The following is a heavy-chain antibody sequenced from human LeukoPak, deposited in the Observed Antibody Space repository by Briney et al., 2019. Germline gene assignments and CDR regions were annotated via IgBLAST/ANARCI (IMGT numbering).Heavy chain of an antibody. J-gene: IGHJ4*02. CDR1: GFTFDDYD. D-gene: IGHD6-19*01. CDR2: ISGDGGST. CDR3: ARDIDAVAGTFFDY. V-gene: IGHV3-43*02. Sequence: GGSLRLSCAASGFTFDDYDMHWVRQAPGKGLEWVSLISGDGGSTFYAESVKGRFTISRDTSTNSLYLQMNSLRIEDTALYYCARDIDAVAGTFFDYWGQGTLVSVSS.